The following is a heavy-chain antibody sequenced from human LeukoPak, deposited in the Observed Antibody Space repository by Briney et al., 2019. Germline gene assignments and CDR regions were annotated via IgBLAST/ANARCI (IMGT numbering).Heavy chain of an antibody. J-gene: IGHJ5*02. Sequence: GGSLRLSCAASGFTFSTYWMHWVRQTPGKGLAWVSRVNPDGSSINYADSVKGRFTISRDNAKSTLYLQMKSVTAEDTAVCYCATAGNYRFDNWGQGILVTVSS. CDR1: GFTFSTYW. CDR3: ATAGNYRFDN. CDR2: VNPDGSSI. V-gene: IGHV3-74*01. D-gene: IGHD5-24*01.